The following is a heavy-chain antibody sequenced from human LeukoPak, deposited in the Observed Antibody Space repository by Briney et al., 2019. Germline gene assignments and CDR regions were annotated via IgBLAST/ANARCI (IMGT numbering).Heavy chain of an antibody. CDR2: IYHSGRT. Sequence: SETLSLTCTVSGYSISSGYYWGWIRQPPGKGLEWIGSIYHSGRTFYNPSLKSRVTISVDTSKNQFSLKLSSVTAADTAVYYCAREGIAAAGFDYWGQGTLVTVSS. CDR3: AREGIAAAGFDY. J-gene: IGHJ4*02. V-gene: IGHV4-38-2*02. D-gene: IGHD6-13*01. CDR1: GYSISSGYY.